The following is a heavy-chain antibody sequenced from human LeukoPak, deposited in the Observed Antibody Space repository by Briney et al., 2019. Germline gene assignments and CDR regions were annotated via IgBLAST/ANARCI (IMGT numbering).Heavy chain of an antibody. J-gene: IGHJ6*02. Sequence: GGSLRLSCAASGFTFSSYWMHWVRQAPGKGLVWVSRINSDGSSTSYADSVKGRFTISRDNAKNTLYLQMNSLRAEDAALYYCAKLRDSSGYTYYYDMDVWGQGTTVSVSS. CDR3: AKLRDSSGYTYYYDMDV. V-gene: IGHV3-74*01. D-gene: IGHD3-22*01. CDR2: INSDGSST. CDR1: GFTFSSYW.